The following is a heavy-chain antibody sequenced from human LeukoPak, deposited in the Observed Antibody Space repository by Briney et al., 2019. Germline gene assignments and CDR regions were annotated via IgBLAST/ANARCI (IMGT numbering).Heavy chain of an antibody. CDR3: AREDSSGYYYFDS. V-gene: IGHV4-61*02. D-gene: IGHD5-18*01. CDR1: GGSITSGDFY. J-gene: IGHJ4*02. CDR2: VYLSGTT. Sequence: SQTLSLTCTVSGGSITSGDFYWSWIRQPAGAGLEWIGRVYLSGTTNSNASLKGRVTISIDTSTNQFSLKLTSVTAADTAVYYCAREDSSGYYYFDSWGKGTLVTVSS.